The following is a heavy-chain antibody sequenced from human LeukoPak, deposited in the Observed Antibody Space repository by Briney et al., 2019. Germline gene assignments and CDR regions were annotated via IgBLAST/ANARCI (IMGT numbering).Heavy chain of an antibody. CDR3: ARDYYDSSGSIDY. J-gene: IGHJ4*02. CDR1: GFTFSSYA. Sequence: TGGSLRLSCAASGFTFSSYAMHWVRRAPGKGLEWVAVISYDGSNKYYADSVKGRFTISRDNSKNTLYLQMNSLRVEDTAVYYCARDYYDSSGSIDYWGQGTLVTVSS. D-gene: IGHD3-22*01. V-gene: IGHV3-30-3*01. CDR2: ISYDGSNK.